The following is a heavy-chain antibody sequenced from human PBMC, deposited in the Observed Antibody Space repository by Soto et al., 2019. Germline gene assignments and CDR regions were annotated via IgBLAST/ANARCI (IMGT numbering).Heavy chain of an antibody. CDR3: ARGPRGYVYYHGMDV. V-gene: IGHV4-4*07. CDR1: GGSISSYY. D-gene: IGHD3-16*01. CDR2: IDTSGTT. Sequence: PSETLSRTCTVSGGSISSYYCSWIRQAAGKGLEWIGRIDTSGTTNYNPSLRSRVTMSVDASKNQFSLNLSSVTAADTAVYFCARGPRGYVYYHGMDVWGQGTTVTVS. J-gene: IGHJ6*02.